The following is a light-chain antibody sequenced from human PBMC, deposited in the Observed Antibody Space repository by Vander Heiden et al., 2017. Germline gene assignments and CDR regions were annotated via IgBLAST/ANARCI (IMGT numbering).Light chain of an antibody. V-gene: IGKV6-21*01. CDR1: QGIGSS. Sequence: EIVLTQSPDLQSVPPKEKVTITCRASQGIGSSLHWYQQKPDQAPKLLIKYASHSFSGVPSRFSGSGSGTDFTLTINSLEAEDAATYYCHQSSSLPPTFGGGTKVEIK. J-gene: IGKJ4*01. CDR2: YAS. CDR3: HQSSSLPPT.